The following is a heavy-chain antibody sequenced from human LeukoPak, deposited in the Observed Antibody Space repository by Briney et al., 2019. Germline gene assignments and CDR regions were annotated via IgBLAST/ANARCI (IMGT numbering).Heavy chain of an antibody. CDR2: INHSGSS. V-gene: IGHV4-34*08. D-gene: IGHD4-17*01. J-gene: IGHJ4*02. CDR3: AGGTVTTWIGYLH. CDR1: GGTFSGYY. Sequence: PSETLSLTCAVYGGTFSGYYWSWIRQPPGKGLEWIGEINHSGSSNYNPSLMSRVTISVDASKIQFSLQLSSVTAADTAVYYCAGGTVTTWIGYLHWGQGTLVSVSS.